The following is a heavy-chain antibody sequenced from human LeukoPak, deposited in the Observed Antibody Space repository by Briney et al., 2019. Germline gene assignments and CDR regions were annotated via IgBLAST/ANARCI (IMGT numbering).Heavy chain of an antibody. V-gene: IGHV1-8*03. D-gene: IGHD3-9*01. J-gene: IGHJ5*02. Sequence: ASVKVSCKASGYTFTSYDINWVRQATGQGLEWMGWMNPNSGNTGYAQKFQGRVTITRNTSISTAYMELSSLRSEDTAVYYGARGGGYDILTGYYDNWFDPWGQGTLVTVSS. CDR1: GYTFTSYD. CDR2: MNPNSGNT. CDR3: ARGGGYDILTGYYDNWFDP.